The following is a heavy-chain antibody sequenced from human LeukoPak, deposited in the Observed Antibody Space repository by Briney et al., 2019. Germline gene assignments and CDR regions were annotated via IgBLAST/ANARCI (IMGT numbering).Heavy chain of an antibody. J-gene: IGHJ4*02. D-gene: IGHD1-14*01. Sequence: PSETLSLTCTVSGGSISSYYWSWIRQPPGKGLEWIGYIYYSGSTNYNPSLKSRVTIPVDTSKNQFSLKLSSVTAADTAVYYCARWRYTYDYWGLGTLVTVSS. V-gene: IGHV4-59*08. CDR2: IYYSGST. CDR3: ARWRYTYDY. CDR1: GGSISSYY.